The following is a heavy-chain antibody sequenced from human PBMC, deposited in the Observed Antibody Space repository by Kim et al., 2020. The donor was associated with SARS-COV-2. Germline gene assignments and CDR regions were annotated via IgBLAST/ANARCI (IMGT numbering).Heavy chain of an antibody. J-gene: IGHJ6*02. CDR3: ARSTVTTVYYYGMDV. D-gene: IGHD4-17*01. V-gene: IGHV1-3*01. Sequence: QKLQGRGTITRDTSASTAYMELSSLRSEDTAVYYCARSTVTTVYYYGMDVWGQGTTVTVSS.